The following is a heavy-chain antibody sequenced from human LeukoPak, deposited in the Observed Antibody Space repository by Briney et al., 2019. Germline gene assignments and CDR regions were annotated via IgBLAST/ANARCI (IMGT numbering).Heavy chain of an antibody. CDR1: GGSISSGGYY. CDR2: IYYSGST. Sequence: SETLSLTCTVSGGSISSGGYYWSWIRQHPGKGLEWIGYIYYSGSTYYNPSLKSRVTISVDTSKNQFSLKLSSVTAADTAVYYCARDTVTTSNYYYYGMDVWGQGTTVTVPS. V-gene: IGHV4-31*03. D-gene: IGHD4-17*01. J-gene: IGHJ6*02. CDR3: ARDTVTTSNYYYYGMDV.